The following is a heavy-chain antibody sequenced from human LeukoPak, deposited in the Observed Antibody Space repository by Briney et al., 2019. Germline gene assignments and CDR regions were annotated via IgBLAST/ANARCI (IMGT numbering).Heavy chain of an antibody. CDR3: ATDIRSYYYFDY. D-gene: IGHD1-26*01. Sequence: ASVKVSCKASGYTLTELSMHWVRQAPGKGLEWMGGFDPEDGETIYAQKFQGRVTMTEDTSTDTAYMELSSLRSEDTAVYYCATDIRSYYYFDYWGQGTLVTVSS. V-gene: IGHV1-24*01. J-gene: IGHJ4*02. CDR1: GYTLTELS. CDR2: FDPEDGET.